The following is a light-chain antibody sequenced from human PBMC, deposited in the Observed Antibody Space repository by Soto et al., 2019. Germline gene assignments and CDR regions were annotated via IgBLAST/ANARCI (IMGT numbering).Light chain of an antibody. Sequence: DIQMTQSPSSLSASVGDRVTITCRTSQTIISYLNWYQQKPGKAPKLLIYDASILQSGVPSRFSGSGSGTDFTLSISGLQPDDFATYYCQQSYSTPPNFGQGTKLEIK. J-gene: IGKJ2*01. CDR3: QQSYSTPPN. CDR1: QTIISY. V-gene: IGKV1-39*01. CDR2: DAS.